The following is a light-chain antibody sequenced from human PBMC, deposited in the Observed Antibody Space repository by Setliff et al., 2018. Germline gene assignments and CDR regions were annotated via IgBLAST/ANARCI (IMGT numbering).Light chain of an antibody. J-gene: IGLJ1*01. V-gene: IGLV2-8*01. CDR2: EVN. CDR1: SRDVGGYNL. CDR3: CSYAGSNNYV. Sequence: QSALTQPPSASGSPGQSVTIPCTGTSRDVGGYNLVSWYQQHPGKAPKLIISEVNERPSGVPDRFSGSKSGTSASLTVSGLQAEDEADYYCCSYAGSNNYVFGTGTKATVL.